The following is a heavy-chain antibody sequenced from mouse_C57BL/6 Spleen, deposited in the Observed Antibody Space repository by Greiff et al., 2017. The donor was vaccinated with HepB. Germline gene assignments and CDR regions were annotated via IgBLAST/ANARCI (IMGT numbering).Heavy chain of an antibody. CDR3: ARGGNYVLFYAMDY. D-gene: IGHD2-1*01. J-gene: IGHJ4*01. CDR1: GFTFSDYG. V-gene: IGHV5-17*01. CDR2: ISSGSSTI. Sequence: EVQLVESGGGLVKPGGSLKLSCAASGFTFSDYGMHWVRQAPEKGLEWVAYISSGSSTIYYADTVKGRFTISRDNAKNTLFLQMTSLRSEDTAMYYCARGGNYVLFYAMDYWGQGTSVTVSS.